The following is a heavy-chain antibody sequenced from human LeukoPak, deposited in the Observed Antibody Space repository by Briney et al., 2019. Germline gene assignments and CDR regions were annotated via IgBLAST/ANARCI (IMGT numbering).Heavy chain of an antibody. D-gene: IGHD2-2*01. J-gene: IGHJ6*04. CDR3: AKDLMAQDQLPHQLPYSYYYYGMDV. CDR1: GFTFSTYG. V-gene: IGHV3-30*18. Sequence: GGSLRLSCAASGFTFSTYGLHWVRQAPGKGLQWVAVISYDGSNKYYGDSVKGRFTISRDNSKNTLYLQMNSLRAEDTAVYYCAKDLMAQDQLPHQLPYSYYYYGMDVWGKGTTVTVSS. CDR2: ISYDGSNK.